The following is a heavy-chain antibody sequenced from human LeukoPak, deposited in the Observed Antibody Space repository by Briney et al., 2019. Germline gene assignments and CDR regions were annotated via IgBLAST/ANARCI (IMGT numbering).Heavy chain of an antibody. Sequence: PGGSLRLSCAASGFTFSNYGMHWVRQAPGKGLEWVAVISYDGSNKYYADSVKGRFTISRDNSKNTLYLQMNSLRAEDTAVYYCARVQGRTTSYYYYYYYYMDVWGKGTTVTVSS. CDR2: ISYDGSNK. CDR3: ARVQGRTTSYYYYYYYYMDV. J-gene: IGHJ6*03. D-gene: IGHD2/OR15-2a*01. CDR1: GFTFSNYG. V-gene: IGHV3-30*03.